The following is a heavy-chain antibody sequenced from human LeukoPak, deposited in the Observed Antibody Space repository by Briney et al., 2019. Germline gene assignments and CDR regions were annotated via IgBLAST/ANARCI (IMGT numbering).Heavy chain of an antibody. D-gene: IGHD6-6*01. V-gene: IGHV4-34*01. Sequence: PSETLSLTCAVYGGSFSGYYWSWIRQPPGKGLEWIGEINHSGSTNYNPPLKSRVTISVDTSKNQFSLKLSSVTAADTAVYYCARAKKRPARVIDYWGQGTLVTVSS. CDR3: ARAKKRPARVIDY. J-gene: IGHJ4*02. CDR1: GGSFSGYY. CDR2: INHSGST.